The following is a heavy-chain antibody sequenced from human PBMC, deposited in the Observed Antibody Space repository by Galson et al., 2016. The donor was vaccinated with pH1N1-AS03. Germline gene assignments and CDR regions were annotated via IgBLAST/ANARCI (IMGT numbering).Heavy chain of an antibody. CDR2: ISSDGSHQ. V-gene: IGHV3-30*04. Sequence: SLRLSCAASGFTFSTYAMHWVRQAPGKGLEWVAVISSDGSHQYYADSVKGRFTISRDNSKNTLYLQMNSLRAEDTAVYYCAREGWQQRSFDHWGQGTLVTVSS. D-gene: IGHD6-13*01. CDR1: GFTFSTYA. CDR3: AREGWQQRSFDH. J-gene: IGHJ4*02.